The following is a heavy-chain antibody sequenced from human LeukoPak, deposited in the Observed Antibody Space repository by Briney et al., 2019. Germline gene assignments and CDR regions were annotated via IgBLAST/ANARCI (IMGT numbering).Heavy chain of an antibody. J-gene: IGHJ3*02. CDR2: ISGSGGST. V-gene: IGHV3-23*01. CDR1: GFTVSSNY. CDR3: AKDQSGLEPGYAFDI. Sequence: GGSLRLSCAASGFTVSSNYMSWVRQAPGKGLEWVSAISGSGGSTYYADSVKGRFTISRDNSKNTLYLQMNSLRAEDTAVYYCAKDQSGLEPGYAFDIWGQGTMVTVSS. D-gene: IGHD3-3*01.